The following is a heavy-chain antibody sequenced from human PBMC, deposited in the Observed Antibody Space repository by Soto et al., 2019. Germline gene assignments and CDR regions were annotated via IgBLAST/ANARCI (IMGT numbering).Heavy chain of an antibody. D-gene: IGHD3-3*01. CDR3: ATGPGYYDFWSGYFTSFDP. Sequence: ASVKVSCKASGYTFTSYDINWVRQATGQGLEWMGWMNPNSGNTCYAQKFQGRVTMTRNTSISTAYMELSSLRSEDTAVYYCATGPGYYDFWSGYFTSFDPWGQGSLLTFSS. J-gene: IGHJ5*02. V-gene: IGHV1-8*01. CDR2: MNPNSGNT. CDR1: GYTFTSYD.